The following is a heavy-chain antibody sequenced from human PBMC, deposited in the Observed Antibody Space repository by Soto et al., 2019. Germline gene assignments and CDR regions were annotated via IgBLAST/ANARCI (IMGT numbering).Heavy chain of an antibody. CDR1: GGTFGNTA. V-gene: IGHV1-69*12. CDR3: ARDGDPGYSFWSGPLGGGRFDP. Sequence: QVQLVQSGAEVKEPGSSVNVSCKTSGGTFGNTAVTWVRQVPGQGLEWIGGIVPLFGTANYAQKFRGRVMITAVESTRTSYIDLRGLRSDDTAIYYCARDGDPGYSFWSGPLGGGRFDPWGQGALVTVSS. J-gene: IGHJ5*01. D-gene: IGHD3-3*01. CDR2: IVPLFGTA.